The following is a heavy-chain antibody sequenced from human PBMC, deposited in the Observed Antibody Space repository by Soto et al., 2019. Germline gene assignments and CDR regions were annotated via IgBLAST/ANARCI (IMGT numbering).Heavy chain of an antibody. CDR2: IYYNGNT. V-gene: IGHV4-61*01. CDR1: VGSVTSGSYY. J-gene: IGHJ3*01. D-gene: IGHD3-22*01. Sequence: SETLSLTFTVSVGSVTSGSYYCSWVGQPPWKGLEWIGYIYYNGNTNYNPSLKGRVTISSDTSKNQFSLRLTSVTAADTAMYYFARDTVSFDYDTNPDSSDALHVWGQATTVT. CDR3: ARDTVSFDYDTNPDSSDALHV.